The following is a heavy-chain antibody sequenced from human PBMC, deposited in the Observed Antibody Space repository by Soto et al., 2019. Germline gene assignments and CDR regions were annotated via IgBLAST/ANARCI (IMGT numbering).Heavy chain of an antibody. V-gene: IGHV4-4*02. J-gene: IGHJ5*01. CDR1: GDSMNNNNW. Sequence: QVQLQESGPGLVKPSGTLSLTCAVSGDSMNNNNWWSWVRQSPRKGLVWIAEIYHSGATNYNPSLQSRVTISIDKSEKQFSLKLNSVTAADTAVYYCARAGLGLAFDSWGQGALVTVSS. CDR3: ARAGLGLAFDS. CDR2: IYHSGAT. D-gene: IGHD6-19*01.